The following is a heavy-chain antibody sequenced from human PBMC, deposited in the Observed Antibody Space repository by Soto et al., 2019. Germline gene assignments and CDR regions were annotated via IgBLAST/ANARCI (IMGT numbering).Heavy chain of an antibody. CDR1: GFTFSSYG. D-gene: IGHD2-2*01. CDR3: ARDLVSCSSTSCYSDYYYYYGMDV. Sequence: PGGSLRLSCAASGFTFSSYGMHWVRQAPGKGLEWVAVIWYDGSNKYYADSVKGRFTISRDNSKNTLYLQMNSLRAEDTAVYYCARDLVSCSSTSCYSDYYYYYGMDVWGQGTTVTVSS. V-gene: IGHV3-33*01. CDR2: IWYDGSNK. J-gene: IGHJ6*02.